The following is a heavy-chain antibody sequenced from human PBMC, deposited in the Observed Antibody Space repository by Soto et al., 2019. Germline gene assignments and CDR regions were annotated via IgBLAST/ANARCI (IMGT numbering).Heavy chain of an antibody. V-gene: IGHV3-11*06. D-gene: IGHD2-21*01. CDR2: ISTTRNYT. CDR1: GFTFSDHF. Sequence: GSLRLSCIVSGFTFSDHFMAWVRQAPGKGLEWVSDISTTRNYTKYADSVKGRFSMSRDNARNSVYLQMNRLRADDTAVYYCARVSRDYHLYYFDYWGQGALVTV. J-gene: IGHJ4*02. CDR3: ARVSRDYHLYYFDY.